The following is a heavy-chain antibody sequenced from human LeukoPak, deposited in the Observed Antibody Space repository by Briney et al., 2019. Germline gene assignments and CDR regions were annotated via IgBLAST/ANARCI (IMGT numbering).Heavy chain of an antibody. Sequence: SQTLSLTCAVSSGSISSGGYSWSWIRQPPGKGLEWIGYIYHSGSTYYNPSLKSRVTISVDRSKNQFSLKLSSVTAADTAVYYCARGRGDFWSGYYSDYWGQGTLVTVSS. CDR1: SGSISSGGYS. CDR3: ARGRGDFWSGYYSDY. J-gene: IGHJ4*02. D-gene: IGHD3-3*01. CDR2: IYHSGST. V-gene: IGHV4-30-2*01.